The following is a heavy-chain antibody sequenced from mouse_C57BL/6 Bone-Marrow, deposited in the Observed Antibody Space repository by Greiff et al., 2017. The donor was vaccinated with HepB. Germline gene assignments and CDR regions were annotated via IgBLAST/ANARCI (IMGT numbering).Heavy chain of an antibody. CDR1: GYTFTSYW. D-gene: IGHD2-3*01. CDR2: IYPSDSET. V-gene: IGHV1-61*01. Sequence: QVQLQQPGAELVRPGSSVKLSCKASGYTFTSYWMDWVKQRPGQGLEWIGNIYPSDSETHYNQKFKDKATLTVDKSSSTAYMQLSSLTSEDSAVCYCARDDGYYDYAMDYWGQGTSVTVPS. CDR3: ARDDGYYDYAMDY. J-gene: IGHJ4*01.